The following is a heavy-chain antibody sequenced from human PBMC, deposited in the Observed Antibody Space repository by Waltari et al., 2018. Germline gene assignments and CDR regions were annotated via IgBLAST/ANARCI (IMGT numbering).Heavy chain of an antibody. CDR1: GFTFSSYG. J-gene: IGHJ5*02. CDR2: IWYDGSNK. CDR3: AKDEGWFDP. V-gene: IGHV3-30*18. Sequence: QVQLVESGGGVVQPGRSLRLPCAASGFTFSSYGMPWVRQAPGKGLEWVAVIWYDGSNKYYADSVKGRFTISRDNSKNTLYLQMNSLRAEDTAMYYCAKDEGWFDPWGQGTLVTVSS.